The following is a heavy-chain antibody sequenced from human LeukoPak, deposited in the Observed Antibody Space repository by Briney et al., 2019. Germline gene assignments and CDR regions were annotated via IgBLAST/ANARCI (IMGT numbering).Heavy chain of an antibody. CDR1: GYTFTNYG. CDR3: GRSDWDTIPAGPFNY. CDR2: ISGYQGST. D-gene: IGHD2-21*02. V-gene: IGHV1-18*01. J-gene: IGHJ4*02. Sequence: ASVKVSCKASGYTFTNYGITWVRQAPGQGLEWMGWISGYQGSTKYAQNFQGRVTMTIDTSTSTAYMDLRSLRSDDTANYFWGRSDWDTIPAGPFNYGGQEPRVAVSS.